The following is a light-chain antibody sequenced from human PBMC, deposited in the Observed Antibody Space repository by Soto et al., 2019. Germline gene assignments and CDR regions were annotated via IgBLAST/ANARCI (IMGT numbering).Light chain of an antibody. CDR3: CSHAGNNNYV. V-gene: IGLV2-8*01. CDR1: SRDVGGQNY. CDR2: AVS. Sequence: QSALTQPPSASGSPGQSVAISCTGTSRDVGGQNYVSWYQQHPGKAPKLLIYAVSNRPSGVPDRFSGSKSGNTASLTISGLRAEDEADYYCCSHAGNNNYVFGTGTKVTV. J-gene: IGLJ1*01.